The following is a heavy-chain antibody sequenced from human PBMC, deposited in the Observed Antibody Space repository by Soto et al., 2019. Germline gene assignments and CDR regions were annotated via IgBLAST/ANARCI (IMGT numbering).Heavy chain of an antibody. J-gene: IGHJ4*02. D-gene: IGHD5-18*01. CDR3: ARGIDGYRFV. Sequence: QVQLQESGPGLVQPSQTLSLTCTVSGDSIDIGVHHWTWIRQLPEKGLEYIAYFYHSRTSFYNPSVKSRATISIDSPKSQSSLTLKSVTATDTAVYYCARGIDGYRFVWGQGTLVIVSS. CDR1: GDSIDIGVHH. CDR2: FYHSRTS. V-gene: IGHV4-31*03.